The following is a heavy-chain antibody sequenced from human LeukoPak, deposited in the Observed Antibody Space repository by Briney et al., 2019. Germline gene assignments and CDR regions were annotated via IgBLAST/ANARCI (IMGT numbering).Heavy chain of an antibody. V-gene: IGHV7-4-1*02. J-gene: IGHJ3*02. CDR1: GYTFTRYA. CDR3: ARESPGYSSSWYNI. CDR2: INTNTGNP. Sequence: ASVKVSCKASGYTFTRYAMNWVRQAPGQGLEWMGWINTNTGNPAYAQDFTGRFVFSLDTSVSTAYLQISSLKAEDTAVYYCARESPGYSSSWYNIWGQGTMVTVSS. D-gene: IGHD6-13*01.